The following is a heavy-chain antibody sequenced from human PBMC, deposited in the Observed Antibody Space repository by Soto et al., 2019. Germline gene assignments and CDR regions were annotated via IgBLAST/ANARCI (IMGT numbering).Heavy chain of an antibody. Sequence: QVQLVQSGAEVKKPGSSVKVSCKASGDTFSFYTLNWVRQAPGQEFEWVARVNPILAMSSSSHKFQGRVSMFADKSPGTAYMELRSLRSDDTAVYYCATYYGSASSPFDYWGQGTLVTVSS. CDR3: ATYYGSASSPFDY. J-gene: IGHJ4*02. D-gene: IGHD3-10*01. CDR2: VNPILAMS. CDR1: GDTFSFYT. V-gene: IGHV1-69*02.